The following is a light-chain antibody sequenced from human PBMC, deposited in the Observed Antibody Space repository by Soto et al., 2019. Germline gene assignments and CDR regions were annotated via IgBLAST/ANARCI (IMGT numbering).Light chain of an antibody. CDR1: RSVSSN. CDR3: QQYNNRPPWT. CDR2: DSS. Sequence: EIVMTQFPATLSVSPGERVTLSCRASRSVSSNLAWYQQKPGQAPRLLMYDSSTSATGIPARFRGSGSGTDFTLTINSLQSEDFAVYYCQQYNNRPPWTFGQGTKVEIK. J-gene: IGKJ1*01. V-gene: IGKV3-15*01.